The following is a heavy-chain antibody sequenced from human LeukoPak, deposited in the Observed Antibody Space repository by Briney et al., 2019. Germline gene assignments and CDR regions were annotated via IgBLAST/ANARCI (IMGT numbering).Heavy chain of an antibody. J-gene: IGHJ6*03. V-gene: IGHV4-59*01. D-gene: IGHD1-1*01. CDR2: IYYSGST. CDR1: GGSFSSYY. Sequence: PSETLSLTCAVYGGSFSSYYWSWLRQPPGKGLEWIGYIYYSGSTNYNPSLKSRVTISVDTSKNQSSLKLSSVTAADTAVYYCARNWNGYSGYYYYYYMDVWGKGTTVTVSS. CDR3: ARNWNGYSGYYYYYYMDV.